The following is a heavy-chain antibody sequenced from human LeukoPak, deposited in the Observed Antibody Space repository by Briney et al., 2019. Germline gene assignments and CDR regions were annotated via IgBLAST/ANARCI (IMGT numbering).Heavy chain of an antibody. V-gene: IGHV1-2*02. CDR1: GYTFTGYY. D-gene: IGHD3-10*01. Sequence: GASVKVSCKASGYTFTGYYMHWVRQGPGQGLEWMGWINPNSGDTNYAQKFQGRVTMTRDTSISIAYMELSRLRSDDTAVYYCARGVTGIYHYYYMDIWGKGTTVTVSS. CDR3: ARGVTGIYHYYYMDI. J-gene: IGHJ6*03. CDR2: INPNSGDT.